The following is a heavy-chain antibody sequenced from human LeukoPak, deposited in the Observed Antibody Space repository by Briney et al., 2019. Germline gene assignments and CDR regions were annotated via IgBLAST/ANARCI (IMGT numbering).Heavy chain of an antibody. V-gene: IGHV3-33*01. J-gene: IGHJ6*02. CDR2: IWYDGSNK. Sequence: PGGSLRLSCAASGFIFKNYGMHWVRQAPGKGLEWVGVIWYDGSNKQYGDSVKGRFTITRDNSKNTLSLQMNSLKTEDTAVYYCTRDEGYYYYGMDVWGQGTTVTVSS. CDR1: GFIFKNYG. CDR3: TRDEGYYYYGMDV.